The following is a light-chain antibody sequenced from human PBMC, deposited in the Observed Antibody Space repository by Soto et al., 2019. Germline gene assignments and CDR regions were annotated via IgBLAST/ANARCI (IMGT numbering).Light chain of an antibody. CDR3: QQYNDYLFT. J-gene: IGKJ3*01. Sequence: DIPMTQSPSTLSASVGDRVTITCRASESISTWLAWFQQKPGKAPKLLIFKASSLERGVPSRFSGSGFGTEFTLTISSLQPDDSATYYCQQYNDYLFTFGPGTKVDIK. CDR2: KAS. CDR1: ESISTW. V-gene: IGKV1-5*03.